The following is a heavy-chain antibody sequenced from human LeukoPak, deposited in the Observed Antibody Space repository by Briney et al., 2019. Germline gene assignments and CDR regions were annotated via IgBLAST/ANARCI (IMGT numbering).Heavy chain of an antibody. J-gene: IGHJ4*02. D-gene: IGHD5-12*01. CDR3: ARFPSLIVATNMLNGRGFDY. V-gene: IGHV4-39*07. Sequence: PSETLSLTCTVSGGSISSPNYYWAWARQPPGKGQEWIGSISYSVSAHYYPSLKSRVTISVDTSKNQFSLKLSSVTAADTAVYYCARFPSLIVATNMLNGRGFDYWGQGTLVTVSS. CDR2: ISYSVSA. CDR1: GGSISSPNYY.